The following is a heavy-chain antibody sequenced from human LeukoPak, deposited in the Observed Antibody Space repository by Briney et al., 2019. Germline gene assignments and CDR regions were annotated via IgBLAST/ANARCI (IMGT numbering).Heavy chain of an antibody. Sequence: GASVKVSCKASGYTFTSYDINWVRQATGQGLEWMGWMNPNSGNTGYAQKLQGRVTITRNTSISTAYKELSSLRSEDTAVYYCAILGGATAYFDYWGQGTLVTVSS. J-gene: IGHJ4*02. CDR2: MNPNSGNT. D-gene: IGHD1-26*01. CDR3: AILGGATAYFDY. V-gene: IGHV1-8*03. CDR1: GYTFTSYD.